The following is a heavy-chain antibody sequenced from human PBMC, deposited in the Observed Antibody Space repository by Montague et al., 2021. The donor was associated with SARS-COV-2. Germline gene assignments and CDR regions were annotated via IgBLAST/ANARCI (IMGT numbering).Heavy chain of an antibody. Sequence: CAISGDSVSTYGVAWDWIRQSPARGLEWPGRTYYRSKWYNDYAESVKSRITIDPDTSKHQFSLHLNSVTPEDTAVYYCARIPVGSKYYFDFWGQGTLVTVSS. V-gene: IGHV6-1*01. D-gene: IGHD2-2*01. CDR1: GDSVSTYGVA. CDR3: ARIPVGSKYYFDF. CDR2: TYYRSKWYN. J-gene: IGHJ4*02.